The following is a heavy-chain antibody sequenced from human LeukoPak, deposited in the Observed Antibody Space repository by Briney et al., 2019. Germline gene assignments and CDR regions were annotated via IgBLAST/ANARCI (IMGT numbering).Heavy chain of an antibody. Sequence: SVKVSCKASVGTFSSYAISWVRQAPGQGLEWMGGIIPLFGTAHSAQKFQGRVTITTDESTSTAYMELSSLRSEDTAVYYCARDRYTYYYGSGSYNAFDIWGQGTMVTVSS. CDR3: ARDRYTYYYGSGSYNAFDI. CDR1: VGTFSSYA. CDR2: IIPLFGTA. J-gene: IGHJ3*02. D-gene: IGHD3-10*01. V-gene: IGHV1-69*05.